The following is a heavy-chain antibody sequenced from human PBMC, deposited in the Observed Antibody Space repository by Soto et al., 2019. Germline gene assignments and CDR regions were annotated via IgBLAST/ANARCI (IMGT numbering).Heavy chain of an antibody. CDR3: AKEVEVSMIRFRYRSGPNFDY. V-gene: IGHV3-23*01. CDR1: GFTFSSYA. Sequence: GESLRLSCAASGFTFSSYAMSWVRQPPGKGLEWVSAISGSGGSTYYADSVKGRFTISRDNSKNTLYLQMNSLRAEATAVYYCAKEVEVSMIRFRYRSGPNFDYWGQGTLVTVSS. CDR2: ISGSGGST. D-gene: IGHD6-19*01. J-gene: IGHJ4*02.